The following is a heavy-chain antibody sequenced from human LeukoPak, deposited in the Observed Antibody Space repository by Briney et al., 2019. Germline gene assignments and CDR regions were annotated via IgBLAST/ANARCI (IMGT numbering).Heavy chain of an antibody. CDR2: IYYSGST. V-gene: IGHV4-39*07. CDR3: ARYGQRYMFDY. D-gene: IGHD5-18*01. J-gene: IGHJ4*02. Sequence: SETLSLTCTVSGGSISSSSYYWGWIRQPPGKGLEWIGSIYYSGSTYYNPSLKSRVTISVDTSKNQFSLKLSSVTAADTAVYYCARYGQRYMFDYWGQGTLVTVSS. CDR1: GGSISSSSYY.